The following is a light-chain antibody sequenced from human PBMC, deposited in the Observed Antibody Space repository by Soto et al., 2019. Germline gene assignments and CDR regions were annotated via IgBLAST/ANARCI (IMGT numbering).Light chain of an antibody. J-gene: IGLJ3*02. V-gene: IGLV2-8*01. CDR1: SSDIGGYDH. CDR3: SSFAGPVWV. Sequence: QSVLTQPPSASGSPGQSVTISCTGTSSDIGGYDHVSWYQRHPGKAPKVMIYEVTKRPSGVPDRFSGSKAGNTASLTVFGLQAEDEADYYCSSFAGPVWVFGGGTKLTVL. CDR2: EVT.